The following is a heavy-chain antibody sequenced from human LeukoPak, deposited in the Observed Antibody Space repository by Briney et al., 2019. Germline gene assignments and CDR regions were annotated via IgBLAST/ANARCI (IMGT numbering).Heavy chain of an antibody. D-gene: IGHD6-19*01. J-gene: IGHJ4*02. CDR2: VNNDGTGT. V-gene: IGHV3-74*01. CDR1: GFLFRGYW. CDR3: ARGSSGWPYYFDY. Sequence: GGSLRLSCAASGFLFRGYWIYWVRQAPGKGLVYVSRVNNDGTGTTFADSVKGRFTISRDNSKNTLYLQMNSLRAEDTAVYYCARGSSGWPYYFDYWGQGTLVTVSS.